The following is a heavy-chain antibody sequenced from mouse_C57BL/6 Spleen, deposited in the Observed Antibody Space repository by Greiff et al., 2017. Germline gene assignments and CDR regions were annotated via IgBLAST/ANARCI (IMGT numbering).Heavy chain of an antibody. V-gene: IGHV1-42*01. CDR3: ARSDTTAFPYWYFDV. J-gene: IGHJ1*03. CDR1: GYSFTGYY. CDR2: INPSTGGT. Sequence: VQLQQSGPELVKPGASVKISCKASGYSFTGYYMNWVKQSPEKSLEWIGEINPSTGGTTYNQKFKAKATLTVDKSSSTAYMQLKSLTSEDSAVYYCARSDTTAFPYWYFDVWGTGTTVTVSS. D-gene: IGHD1-2*01.